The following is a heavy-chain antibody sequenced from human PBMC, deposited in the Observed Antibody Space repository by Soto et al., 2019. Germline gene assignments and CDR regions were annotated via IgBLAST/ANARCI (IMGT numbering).Heavy chain of an antibody. CDR2: VYHTGTT. J-gene: IGHJ4*02. V-gene: IGHV4-4*02. CDR3: AGRASRYYYDSSGYFDY. D-gene: IGHD3-22*01. Sequence: SETLSLTCAVSGTSISSTFWWTWVRQPPGKGLEWIGEVYHTGTTKYNPSLKNRVTISVDTSKNQFSLKLSSVTAADTAVYYCAGRASRYYYDSSGYFDYWGQGTLVTVSS. CDR1: GTSISSTFW.